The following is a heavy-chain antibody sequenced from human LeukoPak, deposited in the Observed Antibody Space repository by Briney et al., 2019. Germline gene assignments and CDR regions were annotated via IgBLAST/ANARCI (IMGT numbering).Heavy chain of an antibody. CDR3: ARSSLAVAGSVFDY. D-gene: IGHD6-19*01. CDR1: GYTFTSYG. J-gene: IGHJ4*02. V-gene: IGHV1-18*01. CDR2: ISTYNGNT. Sequence: ASVKVSCKASGYTFTSYGISWVRQAPGQELEWMGWISTYNGNTNYAQKLQGRVSMTTGTSTSSAYMELRSLRSDDTAVYYCARSSLAVAGSVFDYWGQGTLVTVS.